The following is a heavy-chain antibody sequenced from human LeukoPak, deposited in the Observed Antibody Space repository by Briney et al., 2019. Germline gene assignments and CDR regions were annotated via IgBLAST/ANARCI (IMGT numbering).Heavy chain of an antibody. Sequence: PGGXLRXSCAASGFTFSSYGMHWVRQARGKGLEWVSAISGSGGSTYYADSVKGGFTISRDNSKNRLYVQMNSLRAEDTAVYYCAKDIRRGVVVAADAFDIWGQGTMVTVSS. CDR2: ISGSGGST. D-gene: IGHD2-15*01. V-gene: IGHV3-23*01. CDR3: AKDIRRGVVVAADAFDI. J-gene: IGHJ3*02. CDR1: GFTFSSYG.